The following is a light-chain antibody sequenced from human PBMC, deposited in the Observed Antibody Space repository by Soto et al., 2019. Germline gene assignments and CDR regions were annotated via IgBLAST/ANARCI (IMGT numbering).Light chain of an antibody. V-gene: IGKV1-5*03. J-gene: IGKJ1*01. CDR2: KAS. Sequence: IQLTQSPSSLSASVGDRVTITCRASQGISSYLAWYQQKPGKAPKLLIYKASSLQSGVSSRFSGGGSGTEFTLTISSLQPDDFATYYCQQYKTYWTFGPGTKVEIK. CDR1: QGISSY. CDR3: QQYKTYWT.